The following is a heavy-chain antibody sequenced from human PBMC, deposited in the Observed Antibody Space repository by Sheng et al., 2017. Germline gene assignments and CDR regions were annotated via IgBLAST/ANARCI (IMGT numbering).Heavy chain of an antibody. J-gene: IGHJ4*02. D-gene: IGHD6-19*01. CDR1: GGSFSGYY. CDR3: ARGRSQGYSSGWYAYYFDY. Sequence: QVQLQQWGAGLLKPSETLSLTCAVYGGSFSGYYWSWIRQPPGKGLEWIGEINHSGSTNYNPSLKSRVTISVDTSKNQFSLKLSSVTAADTAVYYCARGRSQGYSSGWYAYYFDYWGQGTLVTVSS. V-gene: IGHV4-34*01. CDR2: INHSGST.